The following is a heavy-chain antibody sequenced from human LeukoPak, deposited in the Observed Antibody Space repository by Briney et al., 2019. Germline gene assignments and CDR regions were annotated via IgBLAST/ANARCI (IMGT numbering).Heavy chain of an antibody. D-gene: IGHD2-8*02. CDR1: GGSISSYY. CDR2: IYYSVNT. Sequence: PSETLSLTCTVSGGSISSYYWSWIRQPAGKGLEWIGYIYYSVNTYYSPSLKSRVTISVDTSKNQFSLKLSSVTAADTAVYYCARDGGVAPHNWFDPWGQGTLVTVSS. CDR3: ARDGGVAPHNWFDP. J-gene: IGHJ5*02. V-gene: IGHV4-59*12.